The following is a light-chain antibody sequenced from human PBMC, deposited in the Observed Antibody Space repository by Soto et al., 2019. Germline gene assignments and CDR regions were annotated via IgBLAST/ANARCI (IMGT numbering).Light chain of an antibody. J-gene: IGLJ2*01. V-gene: IGLV4-69*01. CDR2: LNSDGSH. CDR3: QTWGTGIQV. Sequence: QPVLTQSPSASASLGASVKLTCTLSSGHSSYAIAWHQQQPERGPRDLMKLNSDGSHNKGDGIPDRFSGSSSGAERYLTISSLQSEDEAEYYCQTWGTGIQVFGGGTKLTVL. CDR1: SGHSSYA.